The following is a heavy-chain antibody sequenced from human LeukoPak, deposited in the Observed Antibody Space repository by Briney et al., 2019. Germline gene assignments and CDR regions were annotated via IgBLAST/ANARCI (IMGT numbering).Heavy chain of an antibody. D-gene: IGHD1-20*01. CDR1: GFTFSSYW. CDR2: INSDGRTI. V-gene: IGHV3-74*01. CDR3: ARVTVSSSGVIFDY. J-gene: IGHJ4*02. Sequence: GGSLRLSCVASGFTFSSYWMHWVRQAPGKGLVWVSRINSDGRTITYADSVKGRFTISRDNAKNTLYLQMNSLRAEDTAVYYCARVTVSSSGVIFDYWGQGSLVTVSS.